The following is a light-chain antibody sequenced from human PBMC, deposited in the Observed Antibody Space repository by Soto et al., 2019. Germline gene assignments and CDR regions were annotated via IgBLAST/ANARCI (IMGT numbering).Light chain of an antibody. J-gene: IGLJ1*01. V-gene: IGLV2-14*01. CDR1: SSDVGAYNY. CDR3: SSLTTSLTYV. CDR2: EVS. Sequence: QSVLTQHASVSGSPGQSVAISCTGASSDVGAYNYVSWYQQHPGKAPKLLLSEVSNRPSGVSDRFSGSKSGNTASLTISGLQAEDEADYYCSSLTTSLTYVFGTGTKVTVL.